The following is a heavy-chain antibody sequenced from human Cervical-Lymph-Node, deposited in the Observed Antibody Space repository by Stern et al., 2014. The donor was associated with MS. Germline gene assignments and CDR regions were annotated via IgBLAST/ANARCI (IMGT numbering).Heavy chain of an antibody. Sequence: QVQLGESGGGVVQPGRSLRLSCAASGFTFSSYAMHWIRQAPGQGLERVADVSYDGSHEYYADSVKGRFTISRDNFKNTLYLQMDGLRAEDTAVYHCARGLVVTTIVVGHDASAIWGQGTMVTVSS. V-gene: IGHV3-30*04. CDR2: VSYDGSHE. J-gene: IGHJ3*02. D-gene: IGHD3-22*01. CDR1: GFTFSSYA. CDR3: ARGLVVTTIVVGHDASAI.